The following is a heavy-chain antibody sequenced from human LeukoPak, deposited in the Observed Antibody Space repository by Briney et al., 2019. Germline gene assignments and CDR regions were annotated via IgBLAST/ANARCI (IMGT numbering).Heavy chain of an antibody. J-gene: IGHJ5*02. Sequence: SVKVSCKASGGTFISYAISWVRQAPGQGLEWMGGIIPIFGTANYAQKFQGRVTITADESTSTAYMELSSLRSEDTAVYYCARDRLGMYSGSYGATAEFDPWGQGTLVTVSS. CDR2: IIPIFGTA. CDR3: ARDRLGMYSGSYGATAEFDP. CDR1: GGTFISYA. V-gene: IGHV1-69*01. D-gene: IGHD1-26*01.